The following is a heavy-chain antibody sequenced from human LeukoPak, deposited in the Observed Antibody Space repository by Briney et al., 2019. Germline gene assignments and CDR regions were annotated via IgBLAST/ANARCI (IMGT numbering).Heavy chain of an antibody. CDR2: ISSSSSYI. V-gene: IGHV3-21*01. CDR1: GFTVSSNY. J-gene: IGHJ4*02. D-gene: IGHD4-17*01. CDR3: ARGLFSTGDYVNGY. Sequence: GGSLRLSCAASGFTVSSNYMSWVRQAPGKGLEWVSSISSSSSYIYYADSVKGRFTISRDNAKNSLYLQMNSLRAEDTAVYYCARGLFSTGDYVNGYWGQGTLVTVSS.